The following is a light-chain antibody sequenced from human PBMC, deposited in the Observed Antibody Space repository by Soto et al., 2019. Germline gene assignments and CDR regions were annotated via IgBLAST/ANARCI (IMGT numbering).Light chain of an antibody. J-gene: IGKJ1*01. CDR3: QQYRSWPRT. CDR1: QNVLSD. CDR2: GAT. Sequence: EILLTQSPATLSVSPGETATLSCRASQNVLSDLAWYQQKPGQAPRLLVYGATTWATDAPAKFRGSGSGTEFSLTISSLQSEDFASYFCQQYRSWPRTFGQGSKVEI. V-gene: IGKV3-15*01.